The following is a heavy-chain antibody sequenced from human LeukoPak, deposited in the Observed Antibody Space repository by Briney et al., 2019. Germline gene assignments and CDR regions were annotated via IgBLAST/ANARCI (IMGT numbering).Heavy chain of an antibody. CDR2: IKSKPAGGTI. CDR1: GFTFSNAW. Sequence: GGPLRLSCVASGFTFSNAWMNWVRQAPGKGLEWVGRIKSKPAGGTIDYAAPVKDRVTISRDDSKNTVYLQMNGLKTEDTAVYYCSTGGYYFDYWGLGTPVTVSS. J-gene: IGHJ4*02. D-gene: IGHD3-10*01. V-gene: IGHV3-15*07. CDR3: STGGYYFDY.